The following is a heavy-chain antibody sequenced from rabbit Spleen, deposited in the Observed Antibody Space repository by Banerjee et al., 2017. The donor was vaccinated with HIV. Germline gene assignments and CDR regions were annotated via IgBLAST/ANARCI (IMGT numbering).Heavy chain of an antibody. CDR2: IDPVFGIT. D-gene: IGHD8-1*01. Sequence: QLVESGGGLVKPGGSLKLSCKASGFTLSSYYMNWVRQAPGKGLEWIGYIDPVFGITYYANWVNGRFSISRENAQNTVLLQMTSLTAADTATYFCARDGAGGSYFALWGQGTLVTVS. CDR3: ARDGAGGSYFAL. J-gene: IGHJ6*01. CDR1: GFTLSSYY. V-gene: IGHV1S7*01.